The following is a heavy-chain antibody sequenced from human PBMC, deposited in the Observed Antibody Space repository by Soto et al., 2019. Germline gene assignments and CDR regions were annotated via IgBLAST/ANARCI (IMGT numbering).Heavy chain of an antibody. J-gene: IGHJ4*02. D-gene: IGHD6-6*01. Sequence: LRLSCAASGFTFRSYAMHWVRQAPGKGLEWVAVISYDGSNKYYADSVKGRFTISRDNSKNTLYLQMNSLRAEDTAVYYCARGPSSIEYSSSLDYWGQGTLVTVSS. CDR2: ISYDGSNK. CDR3: ARGPSSIEYSSSLDY. V-gene: IGHV3-30-3*01. CDR1: GFTFRSYA.